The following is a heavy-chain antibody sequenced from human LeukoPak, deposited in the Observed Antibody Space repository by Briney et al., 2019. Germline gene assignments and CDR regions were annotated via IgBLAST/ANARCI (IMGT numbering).Heavy chain of an antibody. Sequence: GGSLRLSCAASGFTFSSSWMHWVRQAPGKGLVLVSHINSDGSSTTYADSVKGRFTVSRDNAKNTLYLQMNSLRAEDTAVYYCARGVPVAAFDYWGQGTLVTVSS. V-gene: IGHV3-74*01. CDR1: GFTFSSSW. CDR2: INSDGSST. CDR3: ARGVPVAAFDY. D-gene: IGHD2-2*01. J-gene: IGHJ4*02.